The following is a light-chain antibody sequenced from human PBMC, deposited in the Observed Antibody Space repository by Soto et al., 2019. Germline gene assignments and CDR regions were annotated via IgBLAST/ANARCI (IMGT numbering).Light chain of an antibody. Sequence: EIVLTQSPGTLSLSPGERATLSCRASQTVSSAFLAWYQQKPGQAPRLLIYGASNRATGIPERVSGSGSGTDFTLTISRLEPEDFAVYYCQQYGSSPSTFGPGTRLESK. V-gene: IGKV3-20*01. CDR2: GAS. J-gene: IGKJ5*01. CDR3: QQYGSSPST. CDR1: QTVSSAF.